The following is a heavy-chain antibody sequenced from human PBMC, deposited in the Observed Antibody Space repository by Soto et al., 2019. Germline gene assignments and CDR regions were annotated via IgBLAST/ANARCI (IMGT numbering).Heavy chain of an antibody. CDR3: AKDFVHDILTGYPHYFDY. J-gene: IGHJ4*02. V-gene: IGHV3-23*01. D-gene: IGHD3-9*01. CDR1: GFTFSSYA. CDR2: ISGSGGST. Sequence: GTLRLSCADSGFTFSSYAMSWVRQAPGKGLEWVSAISGSGGSTYYADSVKGRFTISRDNSKNTLYLQMNSLRAEDTAVYYCAKDFVHDILTGYPHYFDYWGQETLVTVS.